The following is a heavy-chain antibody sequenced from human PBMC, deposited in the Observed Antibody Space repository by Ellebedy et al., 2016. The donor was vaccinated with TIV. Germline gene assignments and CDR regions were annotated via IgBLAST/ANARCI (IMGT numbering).Heavy chain of an antibody. CDR3: ATRASDGDYAVQVNPWFDP. CDR1: GFNFRSYW. CDR2: IRQEGDEI. V-gene: IGHV3-7*01. Sequence: PGGSLRLSCAASGFNFRSYWMTWVRQAPGKGLEWVAKIRQEGDEIYYVESVKGRFTISIDNAKNSLFLQMNSLGVEDTAVYYCATRASDGDYAVQVNPWFDPWGQGTLVTVSS. J-gene: IGHJ5*02. D-gene: IGHD4-17*01.